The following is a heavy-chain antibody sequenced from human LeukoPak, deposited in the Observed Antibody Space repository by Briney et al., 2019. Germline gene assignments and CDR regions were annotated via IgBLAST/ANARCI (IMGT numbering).Heavy chain of an antibody. J-gene: IGHJ4*02. Sequence: SVKVSCKASGGTFSSYAISWVRQAPGQGLEWMGGTIPIFGTANYAQKFQGRVTITTDESTSTAYMELSSLRSEDTTVYYCARDYFDYDFWSGQGDWGQGTLVTVSS. CDR3: ARDYFDYDFWSGQGD. CDR1: GGTFSSYA. V-gene: IGHV1-69*05. CDR2: TIPIFGTA. D-gene: IGHD3-3*01.